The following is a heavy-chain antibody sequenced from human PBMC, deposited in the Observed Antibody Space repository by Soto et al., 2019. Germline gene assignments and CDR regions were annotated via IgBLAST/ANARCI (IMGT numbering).Heavy chain of an antibody. D-gene: IGHD5-18*01. V-gene: IGHV1-2*04. CDR2: INPNSGGT. Sequence: ASVKVSCKSSGYTFTGYYMHCVRQAPGQGLEWMGWINPNSGGTNYAQKFQGWVTMTRDTSISTAYMELSRLRSDDTAVYYCARRRDTAMDYYFDYWGQGTLVTVSS. J-gene: IGHJ4*02. CDR3: ARRRDTAMDYYFDY. CDR1: GYTFTGYY.